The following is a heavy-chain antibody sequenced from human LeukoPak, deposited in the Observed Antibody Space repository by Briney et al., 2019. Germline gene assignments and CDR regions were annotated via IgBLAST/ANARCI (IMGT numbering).Heavy chain of an antibody. V-gene: IGHV3-23*02. Sequence: GGSLRLSCAASGFTFNNYGLIWVRQALGKGLEWVAAISNDGGGTMYGGFVEGRFTISRDNSKNTLFLQMNSLRAEDTALYYCAKGSSGYFADLWGQGTLVTVSS. CDR1: GFTFNNYG. CDR3: AKGSSGYFADL. D-gene: IGHD3-22*01. CDR2: ISNDGGGT. J-gene: IGHJ5*02.